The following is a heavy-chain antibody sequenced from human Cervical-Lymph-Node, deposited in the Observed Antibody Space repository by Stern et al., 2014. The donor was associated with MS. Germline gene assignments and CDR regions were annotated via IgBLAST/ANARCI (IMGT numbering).Heavy chain of an antibody. D-gene: IGHD2-8*01. Sequence: QVQLQQWGAGLLKPSETLSLTCAVYGGSFSGYYWSWIRQPPGKGLEWIGEINHSGSTNYNPSLKSRVTISVDTSKNQFSLKLSSVTAADTAVYYCARRRPYCTNGVCYGYPPDYWGQGTLVTVSS. CDR2: INHSGST. CDR3: ARRRPYCTNGVCYGYPPDY. V-gene: IGHV4-34*01. J-gene: IGHJ4*02. CDR1: GGSFSGYY.